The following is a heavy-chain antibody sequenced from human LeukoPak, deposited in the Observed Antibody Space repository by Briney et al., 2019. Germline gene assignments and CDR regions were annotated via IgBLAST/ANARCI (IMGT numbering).Heavy chain of an antibody. Sequence: PGGSLRLSCAASGFTFSNAWMSWVRQAPGKGLEWAGRIKSKTDGGTTDYAAPVKGRFTISRDDSKNTLYLQMNSLKTEDTAVYYCTTDFRSIAAAGPTYYFDYWGQGTLVTVSS. J-gene: IGHJ4*02. D-gene: IGHD6-13*01. V-gene: IGHV3-15*01. CDR3: TTDFRSIAAAGPTYYFDY. CDR2: IKSKTDGGTT. CDR1: GFTFSNAW.